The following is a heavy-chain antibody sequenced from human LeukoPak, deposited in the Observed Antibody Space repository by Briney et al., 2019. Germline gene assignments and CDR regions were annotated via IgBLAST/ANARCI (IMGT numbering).Heavy chain of an antibody. D-gene: IGHD3-3*01. V-gene: IGHV3-7*01. CDR1: GFTFSSYW. J-gene: IGHJ4*02. CDR3: ALKYTYYDFWSGYRGPVDY. Sequence: GGSLRLSCAASGFTFSSYWMSWVRRAPGKGLEWVANIKQDGSEKYYVDSVKGRFTISRDNAKNSLYLQMNSLRAEDTAVYYCALKYTYYDFWSGYRGPVDYWGQGTLVTVSS. CDR2: IKQDGSEK.